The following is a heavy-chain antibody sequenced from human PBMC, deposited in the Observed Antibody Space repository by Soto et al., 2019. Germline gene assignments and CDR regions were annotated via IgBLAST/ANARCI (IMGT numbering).Heavy chain of an antibody. Sequence: PSETLSLTCAVSGGSISSGGYSWSWIRQPPGKGLEWIGYMYHSGSTYYNPSLKSRVTISIDRSKNQFSLKLSSVTAADTAVYYCARGYCSGGSRYVDGMDVWGQGTTVTVSS. CDR2: MYHSGST. CDR1: GGSISSGGYS. CDR3: ARGYCSGGSRYVDGMDV. V-gene: IGHV4-30-2*01. D-gene: IGHD2-15*01. J-gene: IGHJ6*02.